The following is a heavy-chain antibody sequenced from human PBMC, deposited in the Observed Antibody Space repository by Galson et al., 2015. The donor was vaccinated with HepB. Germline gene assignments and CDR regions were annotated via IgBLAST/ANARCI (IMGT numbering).Heavy chain of an antibody. CDR2: FDPEDGET. V-gene: IGHV1-24*01. CDR3: ATVYNGVWGYYYDSSGYYFNY. J-gene: IGHJ4*02. Sequence: SVKVSCKVSGYTLTELSMHWVRQAPGKGLEWMGGFDPEDGETIYAQKFQGRVTMTEDTSTDTAYMELSSLRSEDTAVYYCATVYNGVWGYYYDSSGYYFNYWGQGTLVTVSS. CDR1: GYTLTELS. D-gene: IGHD3-22*01.